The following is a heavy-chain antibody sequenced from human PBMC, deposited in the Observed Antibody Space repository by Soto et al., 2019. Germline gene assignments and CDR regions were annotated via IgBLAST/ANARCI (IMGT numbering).Heavy chain of an antibody. D-gene: IGHD1-1*01. CDR2: ISDSGGST. V-gene: IGHV3-23*01. Sequence: PGGSLRLSCAASGFTFSSYSMSWVRQAPGKGLEWVSSISDSGGSTYYPDSVKGRFTISRDNSKTTLYLQMSGLRAEDTALYYCAQGSAGINCFNPWGQGTLVTVSS. J-gene: IGHJ5*02. CDR1: GFTFSSYS. CDR3: AQGSAGINCFNP.